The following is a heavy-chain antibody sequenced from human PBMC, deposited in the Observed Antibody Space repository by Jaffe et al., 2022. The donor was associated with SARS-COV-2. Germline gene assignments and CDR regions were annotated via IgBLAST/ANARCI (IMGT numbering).Heavy chain of an antibody. D-gene: IGHD6-19*01. CDR3: TTDGRYIAVAGTIPYYYYGMDV. Sequence: EVQLVESGGGLVKPGGSLRLSCAASGFTFSNAWMSWVRQAPGKGLEWVGRIKSKTDGGTTDYAAPVKGRFTISRDDSKNTLYLQMNSLKTEDTAVYYCTTDGRYIAVAGTIPYYYYGMDVWGQGTTVTVSS. V-gene: IGHV3-15*01. CDR2: IKSKTDGGTT. CDR1: GFTFSNAW. J-gene: IGHJ6*02.